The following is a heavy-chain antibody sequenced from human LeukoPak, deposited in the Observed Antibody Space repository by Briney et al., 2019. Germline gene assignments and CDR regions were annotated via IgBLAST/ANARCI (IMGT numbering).Heavy chain of an antibody. V-gene: IGHV1-8*01. CDR1: GYTFTSYD. D-gene: IGHD3-3*01. J-gene: IGHJ6*03. CDR2: MNPNSGNT. Sequence: RASVKVSCKASGYTFTSYDINWVRQATGQGLEWMGWMNPNSGNTGYAQKFQGRVTMTRNTSISTAYMELSSLRSEDTAVYYCARFRGDDFWSGPNLGRYYYYYYMDVWGKGTTVTVSS. CDR3: ARFRGDDFWSGPNLGRYYYYYYMDV.